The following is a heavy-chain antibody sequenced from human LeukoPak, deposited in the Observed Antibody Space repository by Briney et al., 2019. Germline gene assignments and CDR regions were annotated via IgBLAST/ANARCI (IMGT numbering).Heavy chain of an antibody. V-gene: IGHV4-34*01. CDR2: INHSGST. CDR3: ARAGDSSGYSDY. D-gene: IGHD3-22*01. CDR1: GGSSRGYY. J-gene: IGHJ4*02. Sequence: SETLSLTCAVYGGSSRGYYWSWIRQPPGKGLEWIGEINHSGSTNYNPSLKSRVTISVDTSKNQFSLKLSSVTAADTAVYYCARAGDSSGYSDYWGQGTLVTVSS.